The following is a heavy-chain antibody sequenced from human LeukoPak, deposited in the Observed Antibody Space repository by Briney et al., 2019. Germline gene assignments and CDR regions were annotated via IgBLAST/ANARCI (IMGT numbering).Heavy chain of an antibody. CDR2: IYNSGST. CDR1: GGSISSYY. Sequence: PSETLSLTCTVSGGSISSYYWSWIRQPPGKGLELIAYIYNSGSTNYNPSLKSRVTILVDTSKNQFSLKLSSVTAADTALYYCAKGDDYLGYWGQGTLVTVSS. J-gene: IGHJ4*02. V-gene: IGHV4-59*01. CDR3: AKGDDYLGY.